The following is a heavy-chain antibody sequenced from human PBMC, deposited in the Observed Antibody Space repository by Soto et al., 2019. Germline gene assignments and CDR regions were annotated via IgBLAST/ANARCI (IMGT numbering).Heavy chain of an antibody. V-gene: IGHV4-30-4*01. CDR2: IYYSGST. D-gene: IGHD6-6*01. CDR1: GGSMSSGDYY. J-gene: IGHJ4*02. Sequence: PSXTLSLTCTVSGGSMSSGDYYWSWIRQPPGKGLEWIGYIYYSGSTYYNPSLKSRVTISVDTSKNQFSLKLSSVTAADTAVYYCARAQLAVAPFDYWGQGTLVTVSS. CDR3: ARAQLAVAPFDY.